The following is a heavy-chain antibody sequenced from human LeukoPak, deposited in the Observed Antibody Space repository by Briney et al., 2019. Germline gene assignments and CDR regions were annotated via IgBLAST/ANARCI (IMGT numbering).Heavy chain of an antibody. CDR2: IYHSGST. J-gene: IGHJ4*02. CDR3: ARAAADSSSWPAFDY. CDR1: GGSISSSNW. Sequence: PSGTLSLTCAVSGGSISSSNWWSWVRQPPGKGLEWIGEIYHSGSTNYNPSLKSRVTISVDKSKNQFSLKLSSVTAADTAVYYCARAAADSSSWPAFDYWGQGTLVTVSS. V-gene: IGHV4-4*02. D-gene: IGHD6-13*01.